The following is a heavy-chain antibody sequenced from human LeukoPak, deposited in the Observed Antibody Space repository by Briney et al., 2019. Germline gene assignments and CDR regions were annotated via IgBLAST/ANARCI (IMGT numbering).Heavy chain of an antibody. Sequence: GGSLRLSCAASGFTFSTYAMSWVRQAPGKGLEWVSEVSGSGDNTDYADSVRGRFTISRDNSKNTLYLQMNSLRAEDTAVYYCAKDLFGPYYDFWSGYYLWGQGTLVTVSS. V-gene: IGHV3-23*01. D-gene: IGHD3-3*01. CDR2: VSGSGDNT. CDR1: GFTFSTYA. CDR3: AKDLFGPYYDFWSGYYL. J-gene: IGHJ4*02.